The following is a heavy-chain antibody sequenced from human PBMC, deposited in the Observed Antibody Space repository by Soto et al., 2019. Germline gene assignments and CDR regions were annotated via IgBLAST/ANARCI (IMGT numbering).Heavy chain of an antibody. CDR2: IWYDGSNK. D-gene: IGHD3-22*01. Sequence: QVQLVESGGGVVQPGRSLRLSCAASGFTFSSYGMHWVRQAPGKGLEWVAVIWYDGSNKYYADSVKGRFTISRDNSMNPLYLQMNSLRAEDTAVYYCARTGEQIVVVPVHYYYGMDVWGQGTTVTVSS. CDR1: GFTFSSYG. V-gene: IGHV3-33*01. J-gene: IGHJ6*02. CDR3: ARTGEQIVVVPVHYYYGMDV.